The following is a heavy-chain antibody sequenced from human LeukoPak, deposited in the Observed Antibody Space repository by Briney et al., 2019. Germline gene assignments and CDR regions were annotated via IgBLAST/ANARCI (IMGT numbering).Heavy chain of an antibody. CDR1: GASISDSDFF. CDR3: ARINQQLVLVV. Sequence: SETLSLTCTVSGASISDSDFFWAWVRQPPGKGLEWIGSIYYSGSTYYNPSLKSRVTISVDTSKNQFSLKLSSVTAADTAVYYCARINQQLVLVVWGQGTLVTVSS. CDR2: IYYSGST. D-gene: IGHD6-13*01. V-gene: IGHV4-39*07. J-gene: IGHJ4*02.